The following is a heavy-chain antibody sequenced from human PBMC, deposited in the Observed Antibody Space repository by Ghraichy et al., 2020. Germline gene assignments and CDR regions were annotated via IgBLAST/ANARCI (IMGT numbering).Heavy chain of an antibody. J-gene: IGHJ6*02. V-gene: IGHV4-59*08. CDR3: ARHIAAAGTFYYYYGMDV. CDR2: IYYSGST. D-gene: IGHD6-13*01. CDR1: GGSISSYY. Sequence: SETLSLTCTVSGGSISSYYWSWIRQPPGKGLEWIGYIYYSGSTNYNPSLKSRVTISVDTSKNQFSLKLSSVTAADTAVYYCARHIAAAGTFYYYYGMDVWGQGTTVTVSS.